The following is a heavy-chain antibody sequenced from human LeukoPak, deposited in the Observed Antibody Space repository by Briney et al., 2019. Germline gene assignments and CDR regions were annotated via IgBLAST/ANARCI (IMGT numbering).Heavy chain of an antibody. CDR1: GGSISSGGYY. J-gene: IGHJ4*02. D-gene: IGHD3-16*01. CDR2: IYHSGST. V-gene: IGHV4-30-2*01. Sequence: SETLSLTCTVSGGSISSGGYYWSWIRQPPGKGLEWIGYIYHSGSTYYNPSLKSRVTISVDRSKNQFSLQLNSVTPEDTAVYYCARDSRSEGGDKGSFDYWGQGTLVTVSS. CDR3: ARDSRSEGGDKGSFDY.